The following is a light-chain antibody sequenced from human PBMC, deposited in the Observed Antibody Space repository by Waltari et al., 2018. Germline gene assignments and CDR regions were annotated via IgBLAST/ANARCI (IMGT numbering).Light chain of an antibody. CDR3: QQRGSCLQIT. CDR1: QSIKFY. CDR2: DTS. V-gene: IGKV3-11*01. Sequence: DIVLTQSPATLSLSPGEIASLSCRASQSIKFYLAWYQQRPGQAPRLLIYDTSNRATGVPARFSGSGSETDFTLSISCLEPENFAVSYCQQRGSCLQITFVGGTRVEI. J-gene: IGKJ4*01.